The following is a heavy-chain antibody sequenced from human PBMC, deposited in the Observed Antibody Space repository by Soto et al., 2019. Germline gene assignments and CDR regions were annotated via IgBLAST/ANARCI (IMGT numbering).Heavy chain of an antibody. CDR1: GYTFSAYY. D-gene: IGHD1-26*01. V-gene: IGHV1-2*02. CDR3: ARQQDRGIMADGFDY. J-gene: IGHJ4*02. Sequence: QVQLVQSGAEVKRPGASVKVSCKASGYTFSAYYVHWVRQAPDQGLEWMGWINPNTGDTYFAQKFQDRVTMNRDTSISTAYMEVGSLISDATAVYFCARQQDRGIMADGFDYWGQGALVTVSS. CDR2: INPNTGDT.